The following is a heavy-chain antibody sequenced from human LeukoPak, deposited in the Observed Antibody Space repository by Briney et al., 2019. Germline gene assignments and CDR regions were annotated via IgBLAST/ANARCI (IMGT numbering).Heavy chain of an antibody. CDR2: VYSGST. CDR1: GGSISDYY. D-gene: IGHD2-2*01. V-gene: IGHV4-59*12. CDR3: ARRSRCSSTSCYLVGWFDP. J-gene: IGHJ5*02. Sequence: SETLSLTCTVSGGSISDYYWSWIRQPPGKGRECIGYVYSGSTSYSPSLKSRVSISVDTSRNQFSLRLSSVTAADTAVYYCARRSRCSSTSCYLVGWFDPWGQGTLVTVSS.